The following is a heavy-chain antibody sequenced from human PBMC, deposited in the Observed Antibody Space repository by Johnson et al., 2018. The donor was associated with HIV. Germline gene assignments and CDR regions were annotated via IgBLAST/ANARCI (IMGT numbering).Heavy chain of an antibody. J-gene: IGHJ3*02. Sequence: QVQLVESGGGLVQPGGSLRLSCAASGFTFSSYDMHWVRQATGKGLEWVSGINWNGGSTNYADSVKGRFTISRDNSKNTLYLQMNSLRAEDTAVYYCAKGMGELLRIDAFDIWGQGTMVTVSS. CDR1: GFTFSSYD. D-gene: IGHD1-26*01. CDR3: AKGMGELLRIDAFDI. V-gene: IGHV3-NL1*01. CDR2: INWNGGST.